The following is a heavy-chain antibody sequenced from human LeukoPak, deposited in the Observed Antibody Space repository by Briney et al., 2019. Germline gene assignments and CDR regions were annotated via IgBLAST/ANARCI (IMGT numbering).Heavy chain of an antibody. D-gene: IGHD3-3*01. Sequence: SETLSLTCAVYGGSFSGYYWSWIRQPAGKGLEWIGRIYTSGSTNYNPSLKSRVTMSVDTSKNQFSLKLSSVTAADTAVYYCARDLVTYYDFWSGTHYFDYWGQGTLVTVSS. J-gene: IGHJ4*02. CDR2: IYTSGST. CDR1: GGSFSGYY. CDR3: ARDLVTYYDFWSGTHYFDY. V-gene: IGHV4-4*07.